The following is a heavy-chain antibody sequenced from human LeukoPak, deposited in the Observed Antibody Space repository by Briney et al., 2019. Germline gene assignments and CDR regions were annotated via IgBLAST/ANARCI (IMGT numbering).Heavy chain of an antibody. CDR2: ISYDGRDK. CDR3: AKSRSIAVAGTTGHDY. CDR1: GFIFSSYG. Sequence: GGSLRLSCAASGFIFSSYGMHWVRQAPGKGLEWVVVISYDGRDKYYAGSVKGRFTISRDDSKNTLYLQMNSLRAEDTAVYYCAKSRSIAVAGTTGHDYWGQGTLVTVSS. J-gene: IGHJ4*02. V-gene: IGHV3-30*18. D-gene: IGHD6-19*01.